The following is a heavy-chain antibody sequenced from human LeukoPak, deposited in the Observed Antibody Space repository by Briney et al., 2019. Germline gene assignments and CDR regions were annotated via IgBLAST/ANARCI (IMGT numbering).Heavy chain of an antibody. CDR2: IGNNGGGI. CDR1: GFTFSTYT. Sequence: GGSLRLSCAASGFTFSTYTMYWVRHPPGKRLEWVSIIGNNGGGIHYADSVKGRFTISRDNAKNSLYLQMNSLRAEDTAVYYCARDPLSYYYGSGSPTYWGQGTLVTVSS. V-gene: IGHV3-21*01. D-gene: IGHD3-10*01. J-gene: IGHJ4*02. CDR3: ARDPLSYYYGSGSPTY.